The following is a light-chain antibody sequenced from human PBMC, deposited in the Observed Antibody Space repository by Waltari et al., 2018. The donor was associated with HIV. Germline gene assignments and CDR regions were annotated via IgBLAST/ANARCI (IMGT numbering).Light chain of an antibody. CDR3: QQYHTFPLT. J-gene: IGKJ4*01. Sequence: DFVMTQSPDSLAVSLGERATINCKSSQSVLYSSNNKNYLAWYQQKPGQPPKLLIYWASTRESCVPDRFSGGGSETEFTLTISSLQAEDVAVYYCQQYHTFPLTFGGGTKVEIK. V-gene: IGKV4-1*01. CDR1: QSVLYSSNNKNY. CDR2: WAS.